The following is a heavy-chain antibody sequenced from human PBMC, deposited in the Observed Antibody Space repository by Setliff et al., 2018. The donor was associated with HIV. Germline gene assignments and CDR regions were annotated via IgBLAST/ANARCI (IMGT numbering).Heavy chain of an antibody. Sequence: GGSLRLSCAASGFTFSSYGMHWVRQAPGKGLEWVSRIDSDGSDTNYADSVKGRFTISRDDARNSLYLQMNSLRAEDTAIYYCAKMVGGSRSSGSCYFDYWGQGTLVTVSS. J-gene: IGHJ4*02. D-gene: IGHD2-15*01. V-gene: IGHV3-74*01. CDR3: AKMVGGSRSSGSCYFDY. CDR2: IDSDGSDT. CDR1: GFTFSSYG.